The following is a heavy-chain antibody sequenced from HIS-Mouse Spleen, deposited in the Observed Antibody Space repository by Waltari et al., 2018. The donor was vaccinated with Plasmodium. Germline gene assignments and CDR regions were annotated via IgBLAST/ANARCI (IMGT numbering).Heavy chain of an antibody. CDR2: IYYSGST. CDR1: GGPISSSSYY. V-gene: IGHV4-39*07. CDR3: ARDRITGTSYFDY. J-gene: IGHJ4*02. Sequence: QLQLQESGPGLVKPSETLSLTCTVSGGPISSSSYYWGWIRKPPGKGLEWIGSIYYSGSTYYNPSLKSRVTISVDTSKNQFSLKLSSVTAADTAVYYCARDRITGTSYFDYWGQGTLVTVSS. D-gene: IGHD1-7*01.